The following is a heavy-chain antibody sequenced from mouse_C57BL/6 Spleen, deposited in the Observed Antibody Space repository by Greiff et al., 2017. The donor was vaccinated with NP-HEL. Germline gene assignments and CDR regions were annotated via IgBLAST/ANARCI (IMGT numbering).Heavy chain of an antibody. CDR2: IRSKSNNYAT. Sequence: EVKLQESGGGLVQPKGSLKLSCAASGFSFNTYAMNWVRQAPGKGLEWVARIRSKSNNYATYYADSVKDRFTISRDDSESMLYLQMNNLKTEDTAMYYCVRHYGGLAYWGQGTLVTVSA. CDR3: VRHYGGLAY. J-gene: IGHJ3*01. V-gene: IGHV10-1*01. CDR1: GFSFNTYA. D-gene: IGHD1-1*02.